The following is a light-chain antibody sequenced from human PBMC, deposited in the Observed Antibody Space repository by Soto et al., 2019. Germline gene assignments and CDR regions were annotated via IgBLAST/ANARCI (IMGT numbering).Light chain of an antibody. CDR2: QTS. CDR3: QQYSSYSVFT. J-gene: IGKJ3*01. Sequence: DIQMTQSPSTLSASVGDRVIITCRASQGIGVWLAWYQQKPGKAAKLLIYQTSTLESGVPSRFSGSGSGTEFTLTISCLQPDDFATYYCQQYSSYSVFTFGPGTKVDIK. CDR1: QGIGVW. V-gene: IGKV1-5*03.